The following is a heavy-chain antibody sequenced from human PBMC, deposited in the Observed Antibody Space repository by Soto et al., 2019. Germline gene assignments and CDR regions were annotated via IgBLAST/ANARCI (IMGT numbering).Heavy chain of an antibody. D-gene: IGHD3-10*01. J-gene: IGHJ5*02. Sequence: PSETLSLTCTVSGGSISSGGYYWSWIRQHPGKGLEWIGFVYYSGSTYYNPSLKSRVAISVDTSKNQFSLNLTSVTAADTAVYYCASYHASGGFDPWGQGTPVTVSS. V-gene: IGHV4-31*03. CDR2: VYYSGST. CDR3: ASYHASGGFDP. CDR1: GGSISSGGYY.